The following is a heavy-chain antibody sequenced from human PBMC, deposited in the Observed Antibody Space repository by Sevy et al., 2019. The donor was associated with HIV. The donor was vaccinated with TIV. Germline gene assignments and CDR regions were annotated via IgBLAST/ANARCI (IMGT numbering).Heavy chain of an antibody. CDR3: ASSRQSPRWPRFDH. D-gene: IGHD2-15*01. J-gene: IGHJ4*02. Sequence: GGSLRLSCAASGFTFSSYAMSWVRQAPGKGLEWVSAISGSGGSTYYADSVKGRFTISRDNSKNTLYLQMNSLRAEDTAVYYCASSRQSPRWPRFDHWGQGTLVTVSS. CDR1: GFTFSSYA. V-gene: IGHV3-23*01. CDR2: ISGSGGST.